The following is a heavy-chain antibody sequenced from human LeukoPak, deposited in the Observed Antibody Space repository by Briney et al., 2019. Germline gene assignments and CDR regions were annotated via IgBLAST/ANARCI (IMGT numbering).Heavy chain of an antibody. J-gene: IGHJ4*02. CDR3: AKDEFPLYGNGGISPFDY. D-gene: IGHD4-23*01. CDR2: IRYDGSNK. Sequence: PGGSLRLSCAASGFTFSSYGMHWVRQAPGKGLEWVAFIRYDGSNKHYADSVKGRFTISRDNSKNTLYLQMNSLRAEDTAVYYYAKDEFPLYGNGGISPFDYWGQGPLVTVSS. CDR1: GFTFSSYG. V-gene: IGHV3-30*02.